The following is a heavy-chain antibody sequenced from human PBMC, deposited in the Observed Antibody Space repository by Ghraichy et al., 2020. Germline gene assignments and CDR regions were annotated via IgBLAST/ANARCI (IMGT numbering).Heavy chain of an antibody. V-gene: IGHV3-30*02. CDR3: AKDKGSLGDAFYI. CDR2: IRYDGSDK. J-gene: IGHJ3*02. CDR1: GFTFSTYG. D-gene: IGHD3-10*01. Sequence: GGSLRLSCAGSGFTFSTYGMHWARQAPGKGLEWVAFIRYDGSDKYYADSVKGRLTVSRDNSKNTLYLQMNSLRPEDTAVYYCAKDKGSLGDAFYIWGQGTVVTVSS.